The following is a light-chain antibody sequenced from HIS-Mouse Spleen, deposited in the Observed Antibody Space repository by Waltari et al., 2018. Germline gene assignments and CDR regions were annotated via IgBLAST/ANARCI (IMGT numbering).Light chain of an antibody. Sequence: SYELTQPLSVSVALGQTATITCGGNNMGGKTLQGYPQKPGKAPVMVIYRDSNRPSGNPEGFSGSNSGNTATLTISRAQAGDEADYYCQVWDSSTVVFGGGTKLTVL. J-gene: IGLJ2*01. CDR3: QVWDSSTVV. V-gene: IGLV3-9*01. CDR2: RDS. CDR1: NMGGKT.